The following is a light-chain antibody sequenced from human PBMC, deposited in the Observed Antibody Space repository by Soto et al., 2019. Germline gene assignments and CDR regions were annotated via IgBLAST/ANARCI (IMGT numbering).Light chain of an antibody. V-gene: IGLV2-8*01. CDR1: SSDVAGYNY. J-gene: IGLJ3*02. CDR3: SSYAGSNNRV. CDR2: EVS. Sequence: QSALTQPPSASGSPGQSVTISCTGTSSDVAGYNYVSWYQQYPGKAPKLMIYEVSKRPSGVPDRFSGSKSGNTASLTVSGLQAEDEADYYCSSYAGSNNRVFGGGTKVTVL.